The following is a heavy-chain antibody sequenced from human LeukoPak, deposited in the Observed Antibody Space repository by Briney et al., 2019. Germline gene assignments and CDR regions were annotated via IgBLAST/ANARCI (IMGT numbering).Heavy chain of an antibody. D-gene: IGHD3-10*01. CDR1: GYTFTSYG. CDR3: ARFDGSGSYYKYQSYFDY. V-gene: IGHV1-18*04. Sequence: GASVKVSCKASGYTFTSYGISWVRQAPGQGLEWMGWISAYNSNTNYAQKLQGRVTMTTDTSTSTAYMELRSLRSDDTAVYYCARFDGSGSYYKYQSYFDYWGQGTLVTVSS. J-gene: IGHJ4*02. CDR2: ISAYNSNT.